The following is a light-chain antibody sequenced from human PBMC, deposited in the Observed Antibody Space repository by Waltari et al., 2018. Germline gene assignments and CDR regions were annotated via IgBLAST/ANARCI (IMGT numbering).Light chain of an antibody. Sequence: QTVVTQEPSFSVSPGGTVTLTCALSSCSVSPSFSPGWYQQTPGQAPRTLIYSTNTRSSGVPDRFSGSILGSKAALTITGAQADDESDYYCVLYLPSGIWVFGGGTKLTVL. V-gene: IGLV8-61*01. CDR2: STN. J-gene: IGLJ3*02. CDR3: VLYLPSGIWV. CDR1: SCSVSPSFS.